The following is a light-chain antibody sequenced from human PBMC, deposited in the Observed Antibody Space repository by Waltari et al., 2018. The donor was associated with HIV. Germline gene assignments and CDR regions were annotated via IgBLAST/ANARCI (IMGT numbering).Light chain of an antibody. J-gene: IGLJ1*01. V-gene: IGLV6-57*04. Sequence: FLLTQPLSVSESPGTTVTISCTRSSGRIASNYVQWYQQRPGSVPTTVIYDHNQRPSGVPDRFSGSIDSSSNSASLTISGLKTGDEADYYCQSYDNWSYVFGTGTKVTVL. CDR1: SGRIASNY. CDR2: DHN. CDR3: QSYDNWSYV.